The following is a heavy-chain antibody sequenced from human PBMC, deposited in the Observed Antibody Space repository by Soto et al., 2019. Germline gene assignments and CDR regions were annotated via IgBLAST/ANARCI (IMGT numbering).Heavy chain of an antibody. D-gene: IGHD3-22*01. Sequence: ASVKVSCKASGYTFTSYDINWVRQATGQGREWMGWMNPNSGNTGYAQKFQGRVTMTRNTSISTAYMELSSLRSEDTAVYYCARGKYYYDSSGYYYSYYGMDVWGQGTTVTVSS. CDR2: MNPNSGNT. V-gene: IGHV1-8*01. J-gene: IGHJ6*02. CDR3: ARGKYYYDSSGYYYSYYGMDV. CDR1: GYTFTSYD.